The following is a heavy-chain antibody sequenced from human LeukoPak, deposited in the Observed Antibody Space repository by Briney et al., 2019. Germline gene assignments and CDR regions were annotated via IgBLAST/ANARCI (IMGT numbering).Heavy chain of an antibody. D-gene: IGHD3-10*01. CDR3: ARDLGGSPRDVFDHYYYYMDV. CDR2: IYYSGST. Sequence: PSETLSLTCTVSGGSFSSYYRSWMRQSPGQGLEWIGYIYYSGSTNYNPSLKSRVTISVDTSKNQFSLKLSSVTAADTAVYYCARDLGGSPRDVFDHYYYYMDVWGKGTTVTISS. V-gene: IGHV4-59*01. CDR1: GGSFSSYY. J-gene: IGHJ6*03.